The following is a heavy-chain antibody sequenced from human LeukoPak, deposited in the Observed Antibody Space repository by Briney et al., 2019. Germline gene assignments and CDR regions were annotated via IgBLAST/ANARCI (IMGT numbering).Heavy chain of an antibody. V-gene: IGHV3-23*01. Sequence: GGSLRLSCAASGFTFSSYAMSWVRQAPGKGLEGVSAISGSGGSTYYADSVKGRFTISRDNSKNTLYLQMNSLRAEDTAVYYCAKVYARIVVGGEPLDYWGQGTLVTVSS. D-gene: IGHD3-22*01. CDR3: AKVYARIVVGGEPLDY. CDR2: ISGSGGST. CDR1: GFTFSSYA. J-gene: IGHJ4*02.